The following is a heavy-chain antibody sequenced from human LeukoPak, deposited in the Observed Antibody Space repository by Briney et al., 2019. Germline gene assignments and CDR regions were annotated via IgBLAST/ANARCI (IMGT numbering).Heavy chain of an antibody. CDR3: AKDERYCSGGSCYSTYFQH. CDR2: ISGSGGST. Sequence: GGSLRLSCAASGFTFSSYAVSWVRQAPGKGLEWVSAISGSGGSTYYADSVKGRFTISRDNSKNTLYLQMNSLRAEDTAVYYCAKDERYCSGGSCYSTYFQHWGQGTLVTVSS. D-gene: IGHD2-15*01. V-gene: IGHV3-23*01. J-gene: IGHJ1*01. CDR1: GFTFSSYA.